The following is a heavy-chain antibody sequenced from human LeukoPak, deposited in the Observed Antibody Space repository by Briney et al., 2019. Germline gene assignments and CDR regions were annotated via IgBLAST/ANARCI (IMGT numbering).Heavy chain of an antibody. CDR1: GGSISSGGYY. V-gene: IGHV4-31*03. CDR2: IYYSGST. CDR3: ARQGGYSYTTLDY. J-gene: IGHJ4*02. Sequence: PSETLSLTCTVSGGSISSGGYYWSWIRQHPGKGLEWIGYIYYSGSTYYNPSLKSRVTISVDTSKNQFSLKLSSVTAADTAVYYCARQGGYSYTTLDYWGQGTLVTVSS. D-gene: IGHD5-18*01.